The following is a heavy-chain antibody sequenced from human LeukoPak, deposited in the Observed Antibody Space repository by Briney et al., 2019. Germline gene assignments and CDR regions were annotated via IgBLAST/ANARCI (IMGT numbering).Heavy chain of an antibody. D-gene: IGHD3-3*01. CDR3: AGPAYRSGYLPPDDAFDI. CDR1: GYTFTSYG. J-gene: IGHJ3*02. Sequence: GASVKVSCKASGYTFTSYGISWVRQAPGQGLEWMGGIIPIFGTANYAQKFQGRVTITADESTSTAYMELSSLRSEDTAVYYCAGPAYRSGYLPPDDAFDIWGQGTMVTVSS. CDR2: IIPIFGTA. V-gene: IGHV1-69*13.